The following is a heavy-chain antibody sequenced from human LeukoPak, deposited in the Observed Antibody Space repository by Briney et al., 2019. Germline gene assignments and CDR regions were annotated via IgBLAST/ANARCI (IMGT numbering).Heavy chain of an antibody. V-gene: IGHV4-59*01. Sequence: SETLSLTCTVSGGSISSYYWSWIRQPPGKGLEWIGYIYYSGSTNYNPSLKSRVTISVDTSKNQFSLKLSSVTAADTAVYYCARDRRSLLTGDYEYYFDYWGQGTLVTVSS. J-gene: IGHJ4*02. CDR3: ARDRRSLLTGDYEYYFDY. CDR2: IYYSGST. D-gene: IGHD7-27*01. CDR1: GGSISSYY.